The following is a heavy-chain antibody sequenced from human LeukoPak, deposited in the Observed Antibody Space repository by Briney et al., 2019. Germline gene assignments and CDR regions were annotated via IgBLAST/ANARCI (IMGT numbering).Heavy chain of an antibody. CDR1: RLTLDDYC. CDR3: ARGYCSSTSCYTWFHDAFDI. Sequence: CLTLSCPLARLTLDDYCMSCVRQPPRKGRGWDAATHTKVASTGYADSVKGRFTISRDNAKNSLYLQMNSLRAEDTALYYCARGYCSSTSCYTWFHDAFDIWGQGTMVTFSS. V-gene: IGHV3-20*04. CDR2: THTKVAST. D-gene: IGHD2-2*02. J-gene: IGHJ3*02.